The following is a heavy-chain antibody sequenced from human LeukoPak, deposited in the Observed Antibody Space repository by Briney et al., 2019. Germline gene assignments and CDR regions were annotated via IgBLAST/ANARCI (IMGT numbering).Heavy chain of an antibody. D-gene: IGHD3-22*01. CDR2: IYYSGST. J-gene: IGHJ6*02. V-gene: IGHV4-31*03. Sequence: SQTLSLTCTVSGGSISSGGYYWSWIRQHPGKGLEWIGYIYYSGSTYYNPSLKGRVTISVDTSKNQFSPKLSSVTAADTAVYYCARDTPPRPGSVVVNYYGMDVWGQGTTVTVSS. CDR1: GGSISSGGYY. CDR3: ARDTPPRPGSVVVNYYGMDV.